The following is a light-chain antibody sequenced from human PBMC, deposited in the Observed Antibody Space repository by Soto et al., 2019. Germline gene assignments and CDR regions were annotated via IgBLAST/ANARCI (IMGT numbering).Light chain of an antibody. V-gene: IGKV3-15*01. CDR2: DAS. Sequence: EIVMTQSPATLSVSPGERATLSCRASQSVSSNLAWYQQKPGQAPRLLIYDASTRDTGVPARFSGSGSGAEFTLTISSLQSEDFAVYYCQQYNYWPETFGQGTKV. J-gene: IGKJ1*01. CDR3: QQYNYWPET. CDR1: QSVSSN.